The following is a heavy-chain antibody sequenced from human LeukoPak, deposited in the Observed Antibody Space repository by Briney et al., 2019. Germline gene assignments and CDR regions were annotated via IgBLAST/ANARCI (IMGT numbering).Heavy chain of an antibody. V-gene: IGHV1-46*01. D-gene: IGHD4-17*01. CDR2: INPSGGST. J-gene: IGHJ3*02. CDR1: GYTFTSYY. Sequence: GASLKVSCKASGYTFTSYYMHWVRQAPGQGLEWMGIINPSGGSTSYAQKFQGRVTMTRDTSTSTVYMELSSLRSEDTAVYYCARDGPDYGDYAAFDIWGQWTMVTVSS. CDR3: ARDGPDYGDYAAFDI.